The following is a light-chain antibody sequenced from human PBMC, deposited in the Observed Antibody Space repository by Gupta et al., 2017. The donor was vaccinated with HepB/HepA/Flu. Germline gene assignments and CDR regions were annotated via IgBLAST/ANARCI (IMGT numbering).Light chain of an antibody. V-gene: IGKV1-39*01. Sequence: DIPMTQSPSSLSASVGDRVTITCRASQSISTYLNWYQQRPGKAPKLLIYSTSTLQSGVPSRFSGSGSGTDFTLTISSLQPEDFATYYCQQSYSTLFTFGGGTKLEIK. CDR1: QSISTY. CDR3: QQSYSTLFT. CDR2: STS. J-gene: IGKJ4*01.